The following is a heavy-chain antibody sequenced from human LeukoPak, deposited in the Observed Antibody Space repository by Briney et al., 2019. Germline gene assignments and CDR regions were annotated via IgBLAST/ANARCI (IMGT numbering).Heavy chain of an antibody. Sequence: GGSLRLSCAASGFTFSRYGMHWVRQAAGKGLEWVAVIWYDGSNTYYADSVKGRFTISRDNSKNTLYLQMNSLRAEDTAVYYCVAAGDVFDYWGQGTLVTVSS. V-gene: IGHV3-30*02. CDR1: GFTFSRYG. CDR2: IWYDGSNT. J-gene: IGHJ4*02. D-gene: IGHD6-13*01. CDR3: VAAGDVFDY.